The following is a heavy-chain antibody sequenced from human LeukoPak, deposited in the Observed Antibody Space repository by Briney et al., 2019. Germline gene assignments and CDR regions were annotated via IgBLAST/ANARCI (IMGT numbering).Heavy chain of an antibody. J-gene: IGHJ6*03. CDR2: IRYDGSNK. CDR1: GFTFSSYG. CDR3: AKDRYCSGGSCYQSGYYYYYMDV. Sequence: PGGSLRLSCAASGFTFSSYGMHWVRQAPGKGLEWVAFIRYDGSNKYYADSVKGRFTISRDNYKNTLYLQMNSLRAEDTAVYYCAKDRYCSGGSCYQSGYYYYYMDVWGKGTTVTVSS. D-gene: IGHD2-15*01. V-gene: IGHV3-30*02.